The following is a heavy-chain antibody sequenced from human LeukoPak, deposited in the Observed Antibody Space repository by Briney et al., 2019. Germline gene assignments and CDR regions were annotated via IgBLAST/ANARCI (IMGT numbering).Heavy chain of an antibody. J-gene: IGHJ4*02. CDR3: ARGDDFWSGYPSFDY. D-gene: IGHD3-3*01. Sequence: PSETLTLTCTVSGGSISSGDSYWSWIRQPPGKGLEWIGYIYHSGSTYYNPSLNSRVTISVDTSKNQFSLKLSSVTAADTAVYYCARGDDFWSGYPSFDYWGQGTLVTVSS. CDR1: GGSISSGDSY. CDR2: IYHSGST. V-gene: IGHV4-30-4*02.